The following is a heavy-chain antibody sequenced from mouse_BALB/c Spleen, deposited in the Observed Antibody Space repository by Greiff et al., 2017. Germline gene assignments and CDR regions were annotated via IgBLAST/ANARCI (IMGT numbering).Heavy chain of an antibody. J-gene: IGHJ4*01. D-gene: IGHD1-2*01. CDR2: INPYNGAT. Sequence: EVQLQQSGPELVKPGASVKISCKASGYSFTGYYMHWVKQSHVKSLEWIGRINPYNGATSYNQNFKDKASLTVDKSSSTAYMELHSLTSEDSAVYYCARLITTATNAMDYWGQGTSVTVSS. CDR3: ARLITTATNAMDY. V-gene: IGHV1-26*01. CDR1: GYSFTGYY.